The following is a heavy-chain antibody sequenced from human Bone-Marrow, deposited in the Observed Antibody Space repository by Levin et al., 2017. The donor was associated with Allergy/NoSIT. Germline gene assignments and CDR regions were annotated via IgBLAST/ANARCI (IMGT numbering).Heavy chain of an antibody. Sequence: GESLKISCAASGFTVSSHYMSWVRQAPGKGLEWVSVIYSGGSTYYADSVKGRFTISRDNSKNTLYLQMNSLRAEDTAVYYCAREPGIAAAGPTRGDYWGQGTLVTVSS. V-gene: IGHV3-66*01. CDR3: AREPGIAAAGPTRGDY. D-gene: IGHD6-13*01. CDR1: GFTVSSHY. CDR2: IYSGGST. J-gene: IGHJ4*02.